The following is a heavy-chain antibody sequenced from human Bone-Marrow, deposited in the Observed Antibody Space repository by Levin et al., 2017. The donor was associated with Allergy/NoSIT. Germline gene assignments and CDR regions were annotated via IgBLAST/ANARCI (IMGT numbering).Heavy chain of an antibody. CDR1: GFAFSNYA. V-gene: IGHV3-23*01. CDR3: GKAYETSAHGGYYQH. Sequence: PGGSLRLSCAASGFAFSNYAMNWVRQAPGKGLEWVSAISGSGGTTYYADSVKGRFTISRDNSKNTVYLQMNTLTAEDTAVYYCGKAYETSAHGGYYQHWGQGTRVTVSS. J-gene: IGHJ1*01. D-gene: IGHD3-22*01. CDR2: ISGSGGTT.